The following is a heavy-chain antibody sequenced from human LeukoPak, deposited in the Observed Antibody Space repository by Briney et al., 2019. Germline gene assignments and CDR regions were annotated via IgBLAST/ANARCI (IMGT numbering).Heavy chain of an antibody. V-gene: IGHV3-30*18. D-gene: IGHD3-10*01. CDR1: GFTFSSYV. CDR2: ISADGSEK. J-gene: IGHJ4*02. CDR3: AKGVRGVIAYYFDY. Sequence: GGSLRLSCAASGFTFSSYVMHWVRQAPGKGLQWVAVISADGSEKYYADSAKGRFTISRDNSKNQVYLQMNRLRAEDTAEYYCAKGVRGVIAYYFDYWGQGTLVTVSS.